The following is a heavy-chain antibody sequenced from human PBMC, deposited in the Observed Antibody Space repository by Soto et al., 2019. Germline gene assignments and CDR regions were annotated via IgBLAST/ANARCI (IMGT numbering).Heavy chain of an antibody. CDR2: ISPIFGTA. Sequence: ASVKVSCKASGYTFTSYGISWVRQAPGQGLEWMGGISPIFGTANYAQKFQGRVTITADESTSTAYMELSSLRSEDTAVYYCAVGVAKGVDGYNLPRWGQGTLVTVSS. CDR1: GYTFTSYG. V-gene: IGHV1-69*13. CDR3: AVGVAKGVDGYNLPR. J-gene: IGHJ4*02. D-gene: IGHD5-12*01.